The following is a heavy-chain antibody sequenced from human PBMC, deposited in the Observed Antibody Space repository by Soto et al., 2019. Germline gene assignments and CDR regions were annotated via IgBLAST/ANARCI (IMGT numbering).Heavy chain of an antibody. CDR2: IYYSGST. CDR1: GGSISSYY. D-gene: IGHD6-13*01. V-gene: IGHV4-59*01. J-gene: IGHJ6*03. CDR3: ASLAPGIAAAGSYYYYYMDV. Sequence: SETLSLTCTVSGGSISSYYWSWIRQPPGKGLEWIGYIYYSGSTNYNPSLKSRVTISVDTSKNQFSLKLSSVTAADTAVYYCASLAPGIAAAGSYYYYYMDVWGKGTTVTV.